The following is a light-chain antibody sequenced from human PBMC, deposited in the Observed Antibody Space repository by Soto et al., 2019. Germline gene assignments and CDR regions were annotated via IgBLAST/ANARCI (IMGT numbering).Light chain of an antibody. Sequence: QSALTQPAYVSRSARQSINISYTGTSSDVGGYNYVSWYQHHPGKAPKLIIYDVSNRPSGVSNPFSGSKSGNTASLTISGLQPEDEADYYCSSYTTSNTRQIVFGTGTKVTVL. V-gene: IGLV2-14*03. J-gene: IGLJ1*01. CDR1: SSDVGGYNY. CDR3: SSYTTSNTRQIV. CDR2: DVS.